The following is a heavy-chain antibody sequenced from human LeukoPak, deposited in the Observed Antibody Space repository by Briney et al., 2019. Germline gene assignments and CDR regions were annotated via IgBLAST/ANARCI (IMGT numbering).Heavy chain of an antibody. CDR3: ARDREYFGSGSGMDV. CDR2: ISTYNGKT. J-gene: IGHJ6*04. V-gene: IGHV1-18*04. Sequence: ASVKVSCKASGYTFTIYGISWVGQARGKGREWMGWISTYNGKTKYAKKFQGRVTMTTDTSTSTAYMELRSLRSDDTAFYYCARDREYFGSGSGMDVWGKGTTVTVSS. CDR1: GYTFTIYG. D-gene: IGHD3-10*01.